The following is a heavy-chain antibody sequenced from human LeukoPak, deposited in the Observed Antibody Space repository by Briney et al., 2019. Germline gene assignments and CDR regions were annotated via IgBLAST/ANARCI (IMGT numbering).Heavy chain of an antibody. CDR2: ISGSGGST. V-gene: IGHV3-23*01. J-gene: IGHJ5*02. CDR3: AKVCIVVVPAARGARFDP. Sequence: GGSLRLSCAASGFTFSSYAMSWVRQAPGKGLEWVSAISGSGGSTYYADSVKDRFTISRDNSKNTLYLQMNSLRAEDTAVYYCAKVCIVVVPAARGARFDPWVQRTLVTVSS. CDR1: GFTFSSYA. D-gene: IGHD2-2*01.